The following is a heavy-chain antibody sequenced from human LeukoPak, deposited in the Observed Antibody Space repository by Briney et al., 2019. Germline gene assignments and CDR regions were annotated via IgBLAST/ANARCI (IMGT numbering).Heavy chain of an antibody. J-gene: IGHJ4*02. CDR2: ISSSSSYI. CDR3: ARGLNLWFGELSKPTPFDY. D-gene: IGHD3-10*01. CDR1: GFTFSSYS. V-gene: IGHV3-21*01. Sequence: GGSLRLSCAASGFTFSSYSMNWVRQAPGKGLEWVSSISSSSSYIYYADSAKGRFTISRDNAKNSLYLQMNSLRAEDTAVYYCARGLNLWFGELSKPTPFDYWGQGTLVTVSS.